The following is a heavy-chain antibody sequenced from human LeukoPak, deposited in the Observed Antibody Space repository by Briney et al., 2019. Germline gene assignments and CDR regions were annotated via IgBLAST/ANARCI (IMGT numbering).Heavy chain of an antibody. V-gene: IGHV3-30*18. CDR1: GFTFSSYG. CDR2: ISYDGSNK. D-gene: IGHD6-19*01. CDR3: AKDRVSIAVAGTGSNDDY. Sequence: GGSLRLSCAASGFTFSSYGMHWVRQAPGKGLEWVAVISYDGSNKYYADSVKGRFTISRDNSKNTLYLQMNSLRAEDTAVYYCAKDRVSIAVAGTGSNDDYWGQGTLVTVSS. J-gene: IGHJ4*02.